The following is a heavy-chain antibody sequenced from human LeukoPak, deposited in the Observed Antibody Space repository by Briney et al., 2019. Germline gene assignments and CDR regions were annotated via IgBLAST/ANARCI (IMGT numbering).Heavy chain of an antibody. D-gene: IGHD2-2*01. CDR1: GGTFSSYA. CDR3: ARFDPVCSTSCYERGGFDP. CDR2: IIPIFGTA. V-gene: IGHV1-69*05. J-gene: IGHJ5*02. Sequence: GASVKVSCKASGGTFSSYAISWVRQAPGQGLEWMGRIIPIFGTANYAQKLQGRVTITTDESTSTAYMELSSLRSEDTAVYYCARFDPVCSTSCYERGGFDPWGQGTLVTVSS.